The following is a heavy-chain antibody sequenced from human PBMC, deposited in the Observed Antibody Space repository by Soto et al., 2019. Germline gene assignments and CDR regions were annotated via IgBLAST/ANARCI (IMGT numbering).Heavy chain of an antibody. CDR3: GGCYTRTWTDYSYSSGMDA. CDR2: ISGSGGST. Sequence: PGGSLRLSCAASGFTFSSYAMSWVRQAPGKGLEWVSAISGSGGSTYYADSVKGRFTISRDNSKNTLYLQMNSLRAEDTAVYYCGGCYTRTWTDYSYSSGMDAWGQGTTVTAS. V-gene: IGHV3-23*01. J-gene: IGHJ6*02. D-gene: IGHD3-16*02. CDR1: GFTFSSYA.